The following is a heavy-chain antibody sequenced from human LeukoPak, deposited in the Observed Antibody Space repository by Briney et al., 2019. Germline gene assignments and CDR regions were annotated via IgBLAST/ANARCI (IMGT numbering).Heavy chain of an antibody. V-gene: IGHV1-2*02. CDR3: ARDREDILTGYHYYYYYYYMDV. J-gene: IGHJ6*03. CDR1: GYTFTGYY. D-gene: IGHD3-9*01. Sequence: ASVKVSCKASGYTFTGYYMHWVRQAPGQGLEWMGWINPNSGGTNYAQKFQGRVTMTRDTSISTAYMELSRLRSDDTAVYYCARDREDILTGYHYYYYYYYMDVWGKGTTVTVSS. CDR2: INPNSGGT.